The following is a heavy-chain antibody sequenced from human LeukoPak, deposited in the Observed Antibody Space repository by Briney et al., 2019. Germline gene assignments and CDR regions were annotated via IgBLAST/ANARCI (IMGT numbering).Heavy chain of an antibody. CDR3: ASLYYDILTGYYFDY. D-gene: IGHD3-9*01. J-gene: IGHJ4*02. CDR1: GGSISSSDYY. V-gene: IGHV4-39*01. Sequence: SETLSLTCTVSGGSISSSDYYWGWIRHPPGKGLEWIGSIYYSGSTYYNPSLKSRVTISVDTSKNQFSLKLSSVTAADTAVYYCASLYYDILTGYYFDYWGQGTLVTVSS. CDR2: IYYSGST.